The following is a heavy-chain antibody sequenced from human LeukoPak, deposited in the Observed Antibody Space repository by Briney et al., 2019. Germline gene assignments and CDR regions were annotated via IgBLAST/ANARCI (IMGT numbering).Heavy chain of an antibody. D-gene: IGHD3-3*01. Sequence: WASVKVSCKASGYTFTGYYMHWVRQAPGQGLEWMGWINPNSGGTNYAQKFQGRVTMTRDTSISTAYMELSRLRSDDTAVYYCARASGITIFGAVWGKGTTVTVSS. V-gene: IGHV1-2*02. J-gene: IGHJ6*04. CDR1: GYTFTGYY. CDR2: INPNSGGT. CDR3: ARASGITIFGAV.